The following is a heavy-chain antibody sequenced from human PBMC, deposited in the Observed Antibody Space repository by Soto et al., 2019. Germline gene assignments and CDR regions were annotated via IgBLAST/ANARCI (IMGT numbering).Heavy chain of an antibody. Sequence: PGGSLGLSCAASGFTSNDHAMHWIRQVPGKGLEWVSGIYWHGDRIDYADSVKGRFTISRDNAKNSLYLQMNSLRPEDTALYYCVKDQTAGGLDCWGQGTLVTVSS. V-gene: IGHV3-9*02. CDR2: IYWHGDRI. D-gene: IGHD2-21*02. CDR3: VKDQTAGGLDC. CDR1: GFTSNDHA. J-gene: IGHJ4*02.